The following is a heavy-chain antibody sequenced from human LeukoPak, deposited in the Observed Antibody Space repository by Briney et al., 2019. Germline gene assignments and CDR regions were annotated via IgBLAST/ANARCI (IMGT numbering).Heavy chain of an antibody. J-gene: IGHJ4*02. CDR2: ISTLGST. D-gene: IGHD1-26*01. CDR3: ARVAQYLVGASSTAFFEY. Sequence: PSETLSLTCTVSGGSISSYYWSWIRQPAGKGLEWIGHISTLGSTNYNPSLKSRVSMSVDTSNYHFSLKLSFVTAADTAIYYCARVAQYLVGASSTAFFEYWGQGTLVTVSS. CDR1: GGSISSYY. V-gene: IGHV4-4*07.